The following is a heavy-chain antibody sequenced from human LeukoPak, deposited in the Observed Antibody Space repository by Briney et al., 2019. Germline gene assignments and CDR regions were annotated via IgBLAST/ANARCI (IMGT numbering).Heavy chain of an antibody. V-gene: IGHV3-23*01. J-gene: IGHJ4*02. D-gene: IGHD2-8*02. CDR1: GFTLSSYA. CDR3: ATYRQVLLPFES. Sequence: GGSLRLSCAASGFTLSSYAMSWVRQAPGKGLEWVSAISVSGNTYHADSVKGRFTISRDSSKNTLYLQMNRLRAEDAAVYYCATYRQVLLPFESWGQGTLVTVSS. CDR2: ISVSGNT.